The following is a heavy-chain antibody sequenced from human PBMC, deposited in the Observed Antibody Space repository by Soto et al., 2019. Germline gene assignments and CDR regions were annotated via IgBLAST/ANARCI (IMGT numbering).Heavy chain of an antibody. Sequence: SGPTLVNPTQTLPLTCTFSGFSLSTSGVGVGWIRQPPGKALEWLALIYWDDDKRYSPSLKSRLTITKDTSKNQVVLTMTNMDPVDTATYYCAHATLPPYSSDKYYFDYWGQGTLVTVSS. D-gene: IGHD6-25*01. J-gene: IGHJ4*02. CDR1: GFSLSTSGVG. V-gene: IGHV2-5*02. CDR3: AHATLPPYSSDKYYFDY. CDR2: IYWDDDK.